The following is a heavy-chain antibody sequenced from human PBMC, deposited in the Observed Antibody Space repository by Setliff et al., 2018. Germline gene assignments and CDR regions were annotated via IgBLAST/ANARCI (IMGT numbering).Heavy chain of an antibody. Sequence: PSETLSLTCAVSGGSISSSYYYWGWIRQPPGKGLEWIGSIYYSGSTNYNPSLKSRVTISVDTSKNQFSLKLSSVTAADTAVYYCARAYSYYYYYMDVWGKGTTVTVSS. CDR2: IYYSGST. CDR1: GGSISSSYYY. J-gene: IGHJ6*03. D-gene: IGHD4-4*01. V-gene: IGHV4-39*07. CDR3: ARAYSYYYYYMDV.